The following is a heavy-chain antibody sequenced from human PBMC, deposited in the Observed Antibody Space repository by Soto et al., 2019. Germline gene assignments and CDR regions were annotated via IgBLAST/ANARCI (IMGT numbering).Heavy chain of an antibody. J-gene: IGHJ5*02. CDR2: IYYSGST. CDR3: ARGGIAARNWLDP. Sequence: SETLSLTCTVSGGSISSYYWSWIRQPPGKGLEWIGYIYYSGSTNYNPSLKSRVTISVDTSKNQFSLKLSSVTAADTAVYYCARGGIAARNWLDPWGQGTMVTVYS. D-gene: IGHD6-6*01. V-gene: IGHV4-59*01. CDR1: GGSISSYY.